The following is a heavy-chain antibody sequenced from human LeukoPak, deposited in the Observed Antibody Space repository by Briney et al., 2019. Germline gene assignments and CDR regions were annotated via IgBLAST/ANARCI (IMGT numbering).Heavy chain of an antibody. CDR2: IYHSGST. CDR3: ATYSSGYNTFDY. Sequence: SETLSLTCAVSGYSISSGYYWGWIRQPPGKGLEWIGSIYHSGSTYYNPSLKSRVTIPVDTSKNQFSLKLSSVTAADTAVYYCATYSSGYNTFDYWGQGTLVTVSS. D-gene: IGHD3-22*01. CDR1: GYSISSGYY. J-gene: IGHJ4*02. V-gene: IGHV4-38-2*01.